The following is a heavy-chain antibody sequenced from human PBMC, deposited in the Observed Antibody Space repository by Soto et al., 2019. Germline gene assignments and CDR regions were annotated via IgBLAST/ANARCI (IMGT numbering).Heavy chain of an antibody. CDR2: ISSSSSTI. D-gene: IGHD1-26*01. CDR3: ANSGSYYMGY. J-gene: IGHJ4*02. V-gene: IGHV3-48*02. Sequence: GGSLRLSCAASGFAFSSYNMNWVRQAPGKGLEWVSYISSSSSTIYYADSVKGRFTISRDNAKNSLYLQMNSLRDEDTAVYYCANSGSYYMGYWGQGTLVTVSS. CDR1: GFAFSSYN.